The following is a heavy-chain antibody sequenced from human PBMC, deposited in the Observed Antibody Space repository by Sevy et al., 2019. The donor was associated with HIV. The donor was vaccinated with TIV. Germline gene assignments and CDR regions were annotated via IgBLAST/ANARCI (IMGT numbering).Heavy chain of an antibody. CDR2: ISAYNGNT. CDR1: GYTFTSYG. J-gene: IGHJ1*01. D-gene: IGHD1-26*01. Sequence: ASVKVSCKASGYTFTSYGISWVRQAPGQGLEWMGWISAYNGNTNSAQTLQGRVTMTTETSTSTAYMELRSLRSDDTAVYYCARDGSGSYYGSSVQHWGQGTLVTVSS. V-gene: IGHV1-18*01. CDR3: ARDGSGSYYGSSVQH.